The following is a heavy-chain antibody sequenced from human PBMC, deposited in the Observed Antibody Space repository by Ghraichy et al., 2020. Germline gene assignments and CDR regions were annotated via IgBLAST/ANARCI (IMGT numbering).Heavy chain of an antibody. J-gene: IGHJ4*02. Sequence: SETLSLTCTVSGGSISRYYWSWIRQPPGKGLEWIGYISDSGDTSYNPSLRGRVTVSLDTSKNQFSLKLSSVTAADTAVYYSARPAGSGYWYYFDYWGQGTLVTVSS. V-gene: IGHV4-59*08. CDR3: ARPAGSGYWYYFDY. CDR1: GGSISRYY. D-gene: IGHD2-15*01. CDR2: ISDSGDT.